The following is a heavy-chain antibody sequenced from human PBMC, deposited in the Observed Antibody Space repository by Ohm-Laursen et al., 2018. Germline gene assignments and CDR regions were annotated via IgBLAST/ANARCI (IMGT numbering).Heavy chain of an antibody. D-gene: IGHD3-22*01. CDR3: ARVDYYDSSGYGGMDV. J-gene: IGHJ6*02. CDR2: IEQDGSEK. V-gene: IGHV3-7*03. Sequence: SLRLSCAASGFTFSTYWMNWIRQAPGKGLEWVANIEQDGSEKNYVESVKGRFTISRDNAKNSLYLQMNSLRAEDTAVYYCARVDYYDSSGYGGMDVWGQGTTVTVSS. CDR1: GFTFSTYW.